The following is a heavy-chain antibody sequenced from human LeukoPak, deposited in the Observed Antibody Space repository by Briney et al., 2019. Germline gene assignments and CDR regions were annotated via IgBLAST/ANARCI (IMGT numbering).Heavy chain of an antibody. D-gene: IGHD3-10*01. J-gene: IGHJ4*02. V-gene: IGHV3-33*08. CDR3: AREESWYFDY. Sequence: GGSLRLSCAASGFTFSSYWMSWVRQAPGKGMEWVAVIWYDGSNKYYADSVKGRFTISRDNSKNTLYLQMNSLRAEDTAVYYCAREESWYFDYWGQGTLVTVSS. CDR1: GFTFSSYW. CDR2: IWYDGSNK.